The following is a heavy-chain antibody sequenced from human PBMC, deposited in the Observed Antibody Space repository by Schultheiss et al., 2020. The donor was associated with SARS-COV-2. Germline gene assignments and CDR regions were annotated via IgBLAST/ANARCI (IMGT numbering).Heavy chain of an antibody. J-gene: IGHJ4*02. CDR3: ACLRFFLDY. CDR2: IYYSGST. D-gene: IGHD5/OR15-5a*01. CDR1: GGSISSGSYY. V-gene: IGHV4-39*07. Sequence: SETLSLTCAVSGGSISSGSYYWSWIRQPPGKGLEWIGSIYYSGSTYYNPSLKSRVTISVDTSKNQFSLKLNSVTAADTAVYYCACLRFFLDYWGQGTLVTVSS.